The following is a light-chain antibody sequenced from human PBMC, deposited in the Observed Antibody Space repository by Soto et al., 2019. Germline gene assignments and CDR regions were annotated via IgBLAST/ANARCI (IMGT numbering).Light chain of an antibody. J-gene: IGKJ2*01. CDR3: QQYNRYPYT. Sequence: DVQMTQSPSTLSASVGDRVTITCRASQSITSWLAWYQQKPGKAPKLLIYKASTLESGVPSRFSGSGSGTEFTLTISSLQPDDFTRYYCQQYNRYPYTFGQGTKQEIK. V-gene: IGKV1-5*03. CDR2: KAS. CDR1: QSITSW.